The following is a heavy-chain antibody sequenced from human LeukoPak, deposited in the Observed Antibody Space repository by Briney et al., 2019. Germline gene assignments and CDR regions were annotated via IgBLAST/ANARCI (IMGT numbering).Heavy chain of an antibody. V-gene: IGHV3-30-3*01. Sequence: PGGSLRLSCAASGFTFSSYALHWVRPAPGKGLEWVALISYDESNKYYADSVKGRFTISRDNSNSALHLQMNSLKPADTAVYYCARGHPYYSGSYNYFDFWGQGTLVTVSS. J-gene: IGHJ4*02. CDR3: ARGHPYYSGSYNYFDF. CDR2: ISYDESNK. D-gene: IGHD3-10*01. CDR1: GFTFSSYA.